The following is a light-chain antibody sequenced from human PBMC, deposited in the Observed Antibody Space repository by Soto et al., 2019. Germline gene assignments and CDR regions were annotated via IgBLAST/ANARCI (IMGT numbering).Light chain of an antibody. CDR3: QQSYSTPPT. J-gene: IGKJ4*01. V-gene: IGKV1-39*01. CDR2: AAS. Sequence: DIQMTQSPSSLSASVGDRVTITCRASKSISSYLNWYQQKPGKAPKLLIYAASSLQSGVPSRLSGSGSGTDFTLTISSLQPEDFATYYCQQSYSTPPTFGGGTKVDIK. CDR1: KSISSY.